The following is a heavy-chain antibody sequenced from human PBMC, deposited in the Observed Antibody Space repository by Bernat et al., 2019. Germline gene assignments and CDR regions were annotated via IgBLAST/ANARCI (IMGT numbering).Heavy chain of an antibody. Sequence: EVQLVESGGGLVQPGGSLRLSCAASGFTFSSYEMNWVCQAPGKGLEWVSYISSSGSTIYYADSVKGRFTISRDNAKNSLYLQMNSLRAEDTAVYYCASIYGDYARPFDYWGQGTLVTVSS. CDR1: GFTFSSYE. V-gene: IGHV3-48*03. J-gene: IGHJ4*02. CDR2: ISSSGSTI. CDR3: ASIYGDYARPFDY. D-gene: IGHD4-17*01.